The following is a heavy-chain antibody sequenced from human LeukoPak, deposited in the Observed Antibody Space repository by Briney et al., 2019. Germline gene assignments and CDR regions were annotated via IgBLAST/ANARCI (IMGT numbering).Heavy chain of an antibody. CDR3: ARDRHSSGYYYGMDV. CDR2: IYYSGST. Sequence: SETLSLTCTVSGGSINSYYWSWIRQPPGKGLEWIGYIYYSGSTNYNPSLKSRVTISVDTSKNQFSLKLSSMTAADTAVYYCARDRHSSGYYYGMDVWGQGTTVTVSS. D-gene: IGHD6-19*01. V-gene: IGHV4-59*01. CDR1: GGSINSYY. J-gene: IGHJ6*02.